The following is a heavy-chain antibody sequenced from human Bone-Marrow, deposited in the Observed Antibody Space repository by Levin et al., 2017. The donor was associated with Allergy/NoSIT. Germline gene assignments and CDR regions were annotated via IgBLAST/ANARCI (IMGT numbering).Heavy chain of an antibody. CDR2: ISSSGSTI. J-gene: IGHJ4*02. Sequence: GGSLRLSCAASGFTFSSYEMNWVRQAPGKGLEWVSYISSSGSTIYYADSVKGRFTISRDNAKNSLYLQMNSLRAEDTAVYYCARCMAARPFDYWGQGTLVTVSS. CDR1: GFTFSSYE. V-gene: IGHV3-48*03. D-gene: IGHD6-6*01. CDR3: ARCMAARPFDY.